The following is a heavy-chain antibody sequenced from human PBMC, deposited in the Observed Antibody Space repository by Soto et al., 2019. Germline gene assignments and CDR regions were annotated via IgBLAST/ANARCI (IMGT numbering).Heavy chain of an antibody. V-gene: IGHV1-2*02. J-gene: IGHJ6*02. Sequence: ASVKVSCKASGYTLTDYYMLWVRQAPGQGLEWMRLINPNTGGTHSAQKFQGRVTMTRDTSSSTAYMDLSRLTSDDSAVYYCATAIVEVPHATTSALGGMDVWD. CDR1: GYTLTDYY. CDR3: ATAIVEVPHATTSALGGMDV. D-gene: IGHD2-2*01. CDR2: INPNTGGT.